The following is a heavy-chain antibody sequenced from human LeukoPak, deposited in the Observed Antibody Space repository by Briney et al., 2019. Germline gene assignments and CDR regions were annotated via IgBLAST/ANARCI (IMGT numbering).Heavy chain of an antibody. V-gene: IGHV4-59*01. CDR1: DGSINSYY. J-gene: IGHJ6*02. CDR3: ARGRGNYYGMDV. CDR2: IYYNGNT. Sequence: PSETLSLTCSVSDGSINSYYWNWTRRPPGKGLEWIGYIYYNGNTNYSPSLKSRVTMSVDTSKNLFSLKVSSVTAADTAVYYCARGRGNYYGMDVWGQGTTVTVSS.